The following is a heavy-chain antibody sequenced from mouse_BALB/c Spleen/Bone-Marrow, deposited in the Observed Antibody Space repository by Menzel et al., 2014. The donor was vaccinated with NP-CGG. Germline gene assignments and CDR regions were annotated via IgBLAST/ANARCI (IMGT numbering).Heavy chain of an antibody. CDR3: ASRYDTMDY. V-gene: IGHV1-9*01. CDR2: ILPGSGSI. J-gene: IGHJ4*01. CDR1: GYTFSSYW. Sequence: QVQLKQSGAELMKPGASVKISCKATGYTFSSYWIEWVKQRPGHGLEWIGEILPGSGSIKYNEKFKGKATFTADTSSNTAYMQLSSLTSEDSAVYYYASRYDTMDYWGQGTSVTVSS.